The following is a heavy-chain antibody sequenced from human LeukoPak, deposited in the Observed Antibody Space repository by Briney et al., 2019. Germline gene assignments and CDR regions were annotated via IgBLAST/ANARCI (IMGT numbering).Heavy chain of an antibody. Sequence: GGSLRLSCAASRFSFSSYWMTWVRQAPGKGLEWVANIKQDGSGKYYVDSVKGRFTISRDNAKNSLYLQMNSLRVEDTAVYYCVSGGDYRYWGQGTLVTVSS. CDR1: RFSFSSYW. V-gene: IGHV3-7*01. CDR2: IKQDGSGK. D-gene: IGHD4-17*01. CDR3: VSGGDYRY. J-gene: IGHJ4*02.